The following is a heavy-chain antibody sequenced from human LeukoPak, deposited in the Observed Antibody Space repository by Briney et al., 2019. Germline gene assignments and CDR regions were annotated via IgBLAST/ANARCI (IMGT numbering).Heavy chain of an antibody. J-gene: IGHJ4*02. CDR3: ARELEAGFDY. CDR2: IYSGGNT. CDR1: GFTVSSNS. D-gene: IGHD3-3*01. V-gene: IGHV3-53*01. Sequence: GGSLRLSCTVSGFTVSSNSMSWVRQAPGKGLEWVSFIYSGGNTHYSDSVKGRFTISRDNSKNTLYLQMNSLRAEDTAVYYCARELEAGFDYWGQGTLVTVSS.